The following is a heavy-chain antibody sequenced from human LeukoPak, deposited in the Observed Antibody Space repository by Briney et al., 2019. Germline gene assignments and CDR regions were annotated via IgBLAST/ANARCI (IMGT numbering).Heavy chain of an antibody. J-gene: IGHJ5*02. Sequence: PSETLSLTCTVSGGSVSSYYWSWIRQPPGKGLEWIGYIYYSGNTNYNPSLKSRVTISVDKSKNQFSLKLSSVTAADTAVYYCARDREYCSGGSCYSNFDPWGQGTLVTVSS. D-gene: IGHD2-15*01. CDR1: GGSVSSYY. CDR3: ARDREYCSGGSCYSNFDP. CDR2: IYYSGNT. V-gene: IGHV4-59*02.